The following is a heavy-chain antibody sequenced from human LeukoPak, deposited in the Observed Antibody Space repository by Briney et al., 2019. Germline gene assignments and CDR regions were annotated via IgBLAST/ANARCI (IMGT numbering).Heavy chain of an antibody. CDR3: AKSFYYGSGSFEEYFDH. Sequence: GGSLRLSCAASGFTFSSYGMHWVRQAPGKGLEWVAVISYDGSNKYYADSVKGRFTISRDNSKNTLYLQMNSLRAEDTAVYYCAKSFYYGSGSFEEYFDHWGQGTLVTVSS. V-gene: IGHV3-30*18. J-gene: IGHJ4*02. D-gene: IGHD3-10*01. CDR1: GFTFSSYG. CDR2: ISYDGSNK.